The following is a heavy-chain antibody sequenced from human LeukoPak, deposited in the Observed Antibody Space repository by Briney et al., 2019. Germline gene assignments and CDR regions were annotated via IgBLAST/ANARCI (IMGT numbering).Heavy chain of an antibody. CDR3: GRDPNGDYVGAFEF. J-gene: IGHJ3*01. D-gene: IGHD3-16*01. Sequence: PGGSVRLSCVGSGFMFSRFGLTWVRQAPGKGLEWVSGIHGNGETTYYGDSVKGRFTISRDNSKSTLYLQMNSLRVEDTAEYFCGRDPNGDYVGAFEFWGQGTKVAVSS. CDR1: GFMFSRFG. V-gene: IGHV3-23*01. CDR2: IHGNGETT.